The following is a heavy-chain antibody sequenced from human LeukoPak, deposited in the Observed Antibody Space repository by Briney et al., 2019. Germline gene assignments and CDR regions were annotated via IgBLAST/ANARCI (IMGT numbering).Heavy chain of an antibody. CDR2: INHSGST. D-gene: IGHD6-13*01. CDR1: GGSFSGYY. Sequence: SETLSLTCAVYGGSFSGYYWSWIRQPPGKGLEWIGEINHSGSTNYNPSLKSRVTISVDTSKDQFSLKLSSVTAADTAVYYCARGYSSSWYRFDYWGQGTLVTVSS. V-gene: IGHV4-34*01. J-gene: IGHJ4*02. CDR3: ARGYSSSWYRFDY.